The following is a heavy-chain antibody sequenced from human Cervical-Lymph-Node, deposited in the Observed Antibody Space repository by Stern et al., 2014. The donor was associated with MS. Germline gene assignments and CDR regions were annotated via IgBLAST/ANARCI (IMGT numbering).Heavy chain of an antibody. CDR1: GYTFINYG. V-gene: IGHV1-18*01. Sequence: VQLVESGAEMKKPGASVKVSCKTSGYTFINYGLSWVRQAPGQGLEWMGGINAYSGGTNYAQNLQGRVSMTTDTATSTVYMELRNLRSDDTAVYYCARDGGAAAAKGFDYWGQGTLITVSS. CDR2: INAYSGGT. CDR3: ARDGGAAAAKGFDY. J-gene: IGHJ4*02. D-gene: IGHD6-13*01.